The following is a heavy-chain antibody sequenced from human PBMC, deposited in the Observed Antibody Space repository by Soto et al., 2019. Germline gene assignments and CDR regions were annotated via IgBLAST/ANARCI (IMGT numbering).Heavy chain of an antibody. CDR3: ARHSGVAEDGTD. CDR1: GYSFTTNW. Sequence: GEALKISCKGSGYSFTTNWIGWVRQMPGKGLEWMGVIYPGDSDTRYSPSFQGQVAISADKSINTAYLQWSSLKASDTAMYYCARHSGVAEDGTDWGQGTLVTVSS. D-gene: IGHD6-13*01. V-gene: IGHV5-51*01. J-gene: IGHJ1*01. CDR2: IYPGDSDT.